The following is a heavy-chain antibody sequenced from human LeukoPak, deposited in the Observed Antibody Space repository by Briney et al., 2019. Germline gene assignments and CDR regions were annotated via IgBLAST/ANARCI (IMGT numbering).Heavy chain of an antibody. V-gene: IGHV1-69*02. D-gene: IGHD4-23*01. J-gene: IGHJ4*02. CDR3: ASTTVVTPGTLDY. Sequence: SVKVSCKASGGTFSSYTISWVRQAPGQGLEWMGRIIPILGIANYAQKFQGRVTINEDKSTSTAYMELSSLRSEDTAVYYCASTTVVTPGTLDYWGQGTLVTVSS. CDR1: GGTFSSYT. CDR2: IIPILGIA.